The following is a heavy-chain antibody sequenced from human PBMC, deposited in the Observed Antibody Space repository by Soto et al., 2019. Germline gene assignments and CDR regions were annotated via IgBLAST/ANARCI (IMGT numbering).Heavy chain of an antibody. V-gene: IGHV1-18*01. Sequence: ASVKVSCKASGYTFTSYGISWVRQAPGQGLEWMGRISAYNGNTNYAQKIQGRVTMNTDTSTSTAYMELRSLRSDDTAVYYCAGGWFAEFVYYFDYWGQGTLVTVSS. J-gene: IGHJ4*02. CDR2: ISAYNGNT. CDR1: GYTFTSYG. CDR3: AGGWFAEFVYYFDY. D-gene: IGHD3-10*01.